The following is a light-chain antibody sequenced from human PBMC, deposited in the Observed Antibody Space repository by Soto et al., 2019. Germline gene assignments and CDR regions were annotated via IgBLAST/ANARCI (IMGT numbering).Light chain of an antibody. CDR1: QGIGTE. CDR2: GTS. V-gene: IGKV1-6*01. J-gene: IGKJ1*01. CDR3: LQDSSYPRT. Sequence: AIQMTQSPSSLSASVGDRVTITCRASQGIGTELGWHQQRPGKAPRLLIYGTSTLQYGVPSRFSGSGSDTDFTLIISSLQPEDFATYYCLQDSSYPRTFGQGTKVEIK.